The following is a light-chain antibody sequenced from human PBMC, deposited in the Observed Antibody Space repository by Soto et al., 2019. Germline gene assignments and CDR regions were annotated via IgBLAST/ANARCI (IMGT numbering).Light chain of an antibody. CDR3: SSYSTTTTTPRV. CDR1: SSDVGGYNF. CDR2: DVS. V-gene: IGLV2-14*01. Sequence: QSALTQPASVSGSPGQSITISCSGTSSDVGGYNFVSWYQQHPDKAPKLLIYDVSYRPSGVSDRFSGSKSGNTASLTISGLQAEDEADYYCSSYSTTTTTPRVFGGGTKLTVL. J-gene: IGLJ2*01.